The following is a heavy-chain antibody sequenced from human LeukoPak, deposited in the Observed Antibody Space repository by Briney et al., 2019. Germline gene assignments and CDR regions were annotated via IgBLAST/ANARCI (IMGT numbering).Heavy chain of an antibody. CDR2: ISSSSSYI. Sequence: GGSLRLSCVASGFTFSSYSMNWVRQAPGKGLEWVSSISSSSSYIYYADSVKGRFTISRDNSKNTLYLQMNSLRAEDTAVYYCARTGGSQGGNYWGQGTLVTVSS. J-gene: IGHJ4*02. CDR3: ARTGGSQGGNY. D-gene: IGHD1-26*01. CDR1: GFTFSSYS. V-gene: IGHV3-21*04.